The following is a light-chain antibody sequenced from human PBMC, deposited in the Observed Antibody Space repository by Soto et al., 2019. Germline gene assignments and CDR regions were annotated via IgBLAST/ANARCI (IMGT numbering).Light chain of an antibody. J-gene: IGLJ3*02. CDR1: SSNIGNNP. V-gene: IGLV1-44*01. CDR2: NND. Sequence: QSVVTQPPSASGTPGQRVTISCSGSSSNIGNNPVNWYQQLPGTAPKLLIYNNDQRPSGVPDRFSGSKSGTSASLAIRGLQSDDEADYYCATWDDSLSGVLFGGGTKLTVL. CDR3: ATWDDSLSGVL.